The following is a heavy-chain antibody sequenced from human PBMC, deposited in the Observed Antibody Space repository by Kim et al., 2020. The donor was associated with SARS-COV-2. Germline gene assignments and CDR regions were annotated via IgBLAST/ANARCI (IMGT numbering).Heavy chain of an antibody. CDR1: GFTFSSYA. Sequence: GGSLRLSCTASGFTFSSYAMYWVRQAPGKGLEWVAVIWYDGSHKYYPDSVKGRFIISRDNSKNTLHLQMNRLRAEDTAVYYCAKDWYYYDSSGPMGMDVWGQGTTVTVSS. V-gene: IGHV3-33*06. J-gene: IGHJ6*02. CDR2: IWYDGSHK. CDR3: AKDWYYYDSSGPMGMDV. D-gene: IGHD3-22*01.